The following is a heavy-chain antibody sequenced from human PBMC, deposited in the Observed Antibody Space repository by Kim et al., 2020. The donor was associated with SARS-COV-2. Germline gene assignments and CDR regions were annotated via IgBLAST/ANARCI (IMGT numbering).Heavy chain of an antibody. Sequence: GRFTISRENAKNTLYLQMNSLRAEDTAVYYCASSYSGSYYPPEYFQHWGQGTLVTVSS. J-gene: IGHJ1*01. D-gene: IGHD1-26*01. V-gene: IGHV3-30*01. CDR3: ASSYSGSYYPPEYFQH.